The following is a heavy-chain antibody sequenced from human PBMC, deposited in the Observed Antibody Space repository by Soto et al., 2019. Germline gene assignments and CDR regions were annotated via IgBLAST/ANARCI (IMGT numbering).Heavy chain of an antibody. CDR2: IYYSGST. D-gene: IGHD6-13*01. CDR1: GGSISSYY. V-gene: IGHV4-59*01. Sequence: QVQLQESGPGLVKPSETLSLTCTVSGGSISSYYWSWIRQPPGEGLEWIGYIYYSGSTNYNPSLKSRVTISVDTSKNQFSLKLSSVTAADTAVYYCARGRQQLVNLDAFDIWGQGTMVTVSS. CDR3: ARGRQQLVNLDAFDI. J-gene: IGHJ3*02.